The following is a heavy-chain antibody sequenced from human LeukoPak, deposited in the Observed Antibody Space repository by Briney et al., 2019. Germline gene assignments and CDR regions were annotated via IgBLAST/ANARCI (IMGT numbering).Heavy chain of an antibody. D-gene: IGHD3-16*02. Sequence: QPGGSLRLSCAASGFTFSGYVMNWVRQAPGKGLVWVSRINSDGSSISYADSVKGRFTISRDNAKNTLFLQMNSLRVEDTAVYYCASAEVIQYGMDVWGQGTTVTVSS. V-gene: IGHV3-74*01. CDR2: INSDGSSI. J-gene: IGHJ6*02. CDR1: GFTFSGYV. CDR3: ASAEVIQYGMDV.